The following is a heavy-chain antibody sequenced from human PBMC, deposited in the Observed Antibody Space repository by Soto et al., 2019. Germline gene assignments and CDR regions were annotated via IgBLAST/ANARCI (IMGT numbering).Heavy chain of an antibody. CDR3: ARGRKSVVRAITPYNWFDP. V-gene: IGHV4-34*01. J-gene: IGHJ5*02. CDR2: INHSGST. D-gene: IGHD2-21*01. CDR1: GGSFSGYY. Sequence: QVQLQQWGAGLLKPSETLSLTCAVYGGSFSGYYWSWIRQPPGKGLEWIGEINHSGSTNYNPSLKSRVTISVDTSKNQFSLKLSSVTAADTAVYYCARGRKSVVRAITPYNWFDPWGQGTLVTVSS.